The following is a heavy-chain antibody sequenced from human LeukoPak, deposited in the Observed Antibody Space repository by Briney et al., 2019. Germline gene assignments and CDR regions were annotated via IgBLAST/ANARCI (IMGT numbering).Heavy chain of an antibody. CDR1: GFTFSDYA. Sequence: PGGSLRLSCAASGFTFSDYAMNWVRQAPGKGLEFVSVIGPIGVYTYYANSVKGRFTISRDNSKSTVSLQMGSLRAEDMAVYYCARSPPGRTNWNYYDYWGQGTLVTVSS. D-gene: IGHD1-1*01. J-gene: IGHJ4*02. CDR2: IGPIGVYT. V-gene: IGHV3-64*01. CDR3: ARSPPGRTNWNYYDY.